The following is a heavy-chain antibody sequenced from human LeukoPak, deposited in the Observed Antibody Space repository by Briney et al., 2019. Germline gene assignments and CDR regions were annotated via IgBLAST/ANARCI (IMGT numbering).Heavy chain of an antibody. CDR1: GFTFDDYG. CDR3: ARETVVGDAFDI. V-gene: IGHV3-20*04. D-gene: IGHD2-15*01. Sequence: TGGSLRLSCAASGFTFDDYGMSWVRQAPGKGLGWVSGINLNGGSTGYADSVKGRFTISRDNAKNSLYLQMNSLRAEDTALYYCARETVVGDAFDIWGRGTMVTVSS. CDR2: INLNGGST. J-gene: IGHJ3*02.